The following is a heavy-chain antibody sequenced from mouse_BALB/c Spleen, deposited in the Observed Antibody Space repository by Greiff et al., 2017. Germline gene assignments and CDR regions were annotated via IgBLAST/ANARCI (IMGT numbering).Heavy chain of an antibody. Sequence: DVQLVESGGGLVKPGGSLKLSCAASGFTFSSYTMSWVRQTPEKRLEWVATISSGGSYTYYPDSVKGRFTISRDNAKNTLYLQMSSLKSEDTAMYYCTRDANGGWAYWGQGTLVTVSA. CDR1: GFTFSSYT. V-gene: IGHV5-6-4*01. D-gene: IGHD1-1*02. CDR3: TRDANGGWAY. J-gene: IGHJ3*01. CDR2: ISSGGSYT.